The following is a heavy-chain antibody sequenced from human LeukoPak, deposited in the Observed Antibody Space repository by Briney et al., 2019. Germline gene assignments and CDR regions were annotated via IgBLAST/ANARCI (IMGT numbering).Heavy chain of an antibody. CDR1: GGSFSGYY. CDR2: INHSGAT. Sequence: SETLSLTCAVYGGSFSGYYWTWIRQPPGKGLEWIGEINHSGATNYNPSLKGRVTISLDTSKSQFSLRLNSVTAADTAVYYCARDTSMVFDYWGQGVVVTVSS. V-gene: IGHV4-34*01. D-gene: IGHD5-18*01. J-gene: IGHJ4*02. CDR3: ARDTSMVFDY.